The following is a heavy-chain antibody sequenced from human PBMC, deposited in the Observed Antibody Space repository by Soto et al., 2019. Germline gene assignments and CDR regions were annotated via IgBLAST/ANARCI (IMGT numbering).Heavy chain of an antibody. Sequence: EVQLVESGGGLVQPGGSLRLSCAASGFTFRNYWMSWVRQAPGKGLEWEPNLKEDGSKKNFVDSVKGRFTISRDNANNLVHLQMNGLRTEVTAVYYCARDGYNWDVLDAWGQGTLGTGPS. J-gene: IGHJ5*02. CDR1: GFTFRNYW. D-gene: IGHD1-20*01. V-gene: IGHV3-7*01. CDR2: LKEDGSKK. CDR3: ARDGYNWDVLDA.